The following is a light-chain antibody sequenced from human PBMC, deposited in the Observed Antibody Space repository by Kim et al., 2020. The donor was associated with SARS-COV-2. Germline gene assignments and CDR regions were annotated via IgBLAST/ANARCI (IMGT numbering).Light chain of an antibody. V-gene: IGLV1-44*01. Sequence: ELTQPPSASGTPGQRVTISCSGSRSNIGFNSVHWYQHLPETAPKLLIYSNNQRPSGVPDRFSGSKSGTSASLAISGLQSEDEGDYYCGTWDDSLSGPVFGGGTQLTVL. CDR2: SNN. CDR3: GTWDDSLSGPV. CDR1: RSNIGFNS. J-gene: IGLJ3*02.